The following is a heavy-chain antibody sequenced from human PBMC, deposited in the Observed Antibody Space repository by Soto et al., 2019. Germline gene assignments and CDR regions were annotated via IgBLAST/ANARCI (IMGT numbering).Heavy chain of an antibody. V-gene: IGHV4-4*02. CDR2: IYHSGST. CDR1: GGSISSSNW. CDR3: AGAGSYYGSGSGFDP. Sequence: QVQLQESGPGLVKPSGTLSLTCAVSGGSISSSNWWSWVRQPPGKGLEWIGEIYHSGSTNYNPSLTRRVTRSVDKSNTQFSLKMSSVTAADTAVYYCAGAGSYYGSGSGFDPWGQGTLVTVSS. D-gene: IGHD3-10*01. J-gene: IGHJ5*02.